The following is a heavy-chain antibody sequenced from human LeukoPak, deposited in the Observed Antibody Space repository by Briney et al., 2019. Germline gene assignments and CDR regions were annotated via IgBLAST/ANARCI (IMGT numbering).Heavy chain of an antibody. D-gene: IGHD3-3*01. CDR3: ARQTGAGLFILP. Sequence: SETLSLTCTVSGGSISSYYWSWIRQPPGKGLEWIGNIYYSGSTNYNPSLKSRVTISVDTSKNQFSLILTSVTAADTAVYYCARQTGAGLFILPGGQGTLVTVSS. J-gene: IGHJ4*02. V-gene: IGHV4-59*08. CDR1: GGSISSYY. CDR2: IYYSGST.